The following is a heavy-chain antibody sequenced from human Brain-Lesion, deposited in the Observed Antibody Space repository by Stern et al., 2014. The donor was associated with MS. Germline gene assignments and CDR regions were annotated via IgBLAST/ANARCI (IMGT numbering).Heavy chain of an antibody. V-gene: IGHV4-39*01. CDR2: IYYRGST. D-gene: IGHD3-10*01. CDR3: AKLWLGELPESPFDY. Sequence: QLVESGPGLVKPSETLSLTCTVSGGSISSSSYYWGWIRQPPGKGLEWIGSIYYRGSTYYHPSLKSRVTISMDTSTNQFSLRLSSVTAADTAVYFCAKLWLGELPESPFDYWGQGTLVTVSS. J-gene: IGHJ4*02. CDR1: GGSISSSSYY.